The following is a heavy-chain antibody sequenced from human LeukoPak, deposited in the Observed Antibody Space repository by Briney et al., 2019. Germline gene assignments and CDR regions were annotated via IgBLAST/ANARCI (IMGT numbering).Heavy chain of an antibody. D-gene: IGHD4-17*01. CDR1: GFTFSSYG. CDR3: ARPRGGYGDYGHFDY. CDR2: IWYDGSNK. V-gene: IGHV3-33*01. J-gene: IGHJ4*02. Sequence: GRPLRLSCAASGFTFSSYGMHWVRQAPGKGLEWVAVIWYDGSNKYYADSVKGRFTISRDNSKNTLYLQMNSLRAEDTAVYYCARPRGGYGDYGHFDYWGQGTLVTVSS.